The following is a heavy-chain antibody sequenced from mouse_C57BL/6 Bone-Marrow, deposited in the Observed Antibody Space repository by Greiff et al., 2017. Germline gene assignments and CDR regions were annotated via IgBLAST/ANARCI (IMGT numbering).Heavy chain of an antibody. CDR2: IRSKSNNYAT. V-gene: IGHV10-1*01. CDR1: GFSFNTYA. CDR3: VGGGYYGSSNFWAMDY. Sequence: DVQLQESGGGLVQPKGSLKLSCAASGFSFNTYAMNWVRQAPGKGLEWVARIRSKSNNYATYYADSVKDRFTISRDDSESMLYLQMNNLKTEDTAMYYCVGGGYYGSSNFWAMDYWGQGTSVTVSS. J-gene: IGHJ4*01. D-gene: IGHD1-1*01.